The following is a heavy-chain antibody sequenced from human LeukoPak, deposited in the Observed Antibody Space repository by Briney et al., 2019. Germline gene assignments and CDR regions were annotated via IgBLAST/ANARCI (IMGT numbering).Heavy chain of an antibody. CDR1: GYTFTGYY. CDR2: INPNSGGT. D-gene: IGHD2-2*01. CDR3: ASLGYCSSTSCYGGFY. Sequence: ASVKVSCKASGYTFTGYYMHWVRQAPGQGLEWMGWINPNSGGTNYAQKFQGRVTMTRDTSISTAYMKLSRLRSDDTAVYYCASLGYCSSTSCYGGFYWGQGTLVTVSS. J-gene: IGHJ4*02. V-gene: IGHV1-2*02.